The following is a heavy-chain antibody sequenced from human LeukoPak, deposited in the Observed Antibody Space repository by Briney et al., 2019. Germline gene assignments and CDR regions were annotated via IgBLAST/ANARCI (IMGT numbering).Heavy chain of an antibody. J-gene: IGHJ6*03. V-gene: IGHV4-59*01. CDR2: IYYSGST. Sequence: SETLSLTCTVSGGSISSYYWSWIRQPPGKGLEWIGYIYYSGSTNYNPSLKSRVTISVDTSKNQFSLKLSSVTAADPAVYFCARGGPPGYYYDYYMDVWGKGTTVTISS. CDR1: GGSISSYY. CDR3: ARGGPPGYYYDYYMDV.